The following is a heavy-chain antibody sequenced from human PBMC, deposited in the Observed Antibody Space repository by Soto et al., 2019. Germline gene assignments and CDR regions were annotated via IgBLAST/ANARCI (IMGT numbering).Heavy chain of an antibody. V-gene: IGHV3-23*01. CDR2: ISGSGGST. D-gene: IGHD5-12*01. CDR3: AKNPAREMATPYGMDV. J-gene: IGHJ6*02. CDR1: GFTFSSYA. Sequence: GGSLRLSCAASGFTFSSYAMSWVRQAPGKGLEWVSAISGSGGSTYYADSVKGRFTISRDYSKNTLYLQMNSLRAEDTAVYYCAKNPAREMATPYGMDVWGQGTTVTVSS.